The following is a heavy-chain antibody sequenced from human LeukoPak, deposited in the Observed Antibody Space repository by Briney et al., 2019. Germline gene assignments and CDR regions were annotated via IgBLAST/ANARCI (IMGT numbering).Heavy chain of an antibody. Sequence: KASETLSLTCTVSGGSISSGGYYWSWIRQPPGRGLERIGYIYHSGSTYYNPSLKSRVTISVDTSKNQFSLKLSSVTAADTAVYYCASQISPYGPPNKFDYWGQGTLVTVSS. CDR3: ASQISPYGPPNKFDY. D-gene: IGHD4-17*01. CDR1: GGSISSGGYY. V-gene: IGHV4-30-2*01. CDR2: IYHSGST. J-gene: IGHJ4*02.